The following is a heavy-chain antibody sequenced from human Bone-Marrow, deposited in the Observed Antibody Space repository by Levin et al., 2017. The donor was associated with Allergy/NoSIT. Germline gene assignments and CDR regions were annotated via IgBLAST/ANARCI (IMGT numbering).Heavy chain of an antibody. CDR1: GFAFSNYI. V-gene: IGHV3-23*01. Sequence: GGSLRLSCAASGFAFSNYIMAWVRQAPGKGLEWVSAITNSGVTTSYVDSVKGRFTISRDNSKNTLYLQMSSLRAEDTAIYYCAKTDGGFRCSDWFRGFDLWGQGTLVTVSS. J-gene: IGHJ4*02. CDR3: AKTDGGFRCSDWFRGFDL. D-gene: IGHD6-19*01. CDR2: ITNSGVTT.